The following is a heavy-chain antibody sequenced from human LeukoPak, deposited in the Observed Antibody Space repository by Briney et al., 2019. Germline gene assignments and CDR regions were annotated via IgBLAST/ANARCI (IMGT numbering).Heavy chain of an antibody. CDR2: IYPGDSDT. J-gene: IGHJ5*02. CDR3: ARHHYYGSGSYYTNWFDP. D-gene: IGHD3-10*01. V-gene: IGHV5-51*01. Sequence: GESLKLSCKGSGYSFTSYWIGWVRQMPGKGLEWMGIIYPGDSDTRYSPSFQGQVTISADKSISTAYLQWSSLKASDTAMYYCARHHYYGSGSYYTNWFDPWGQGTLVTVSS. CDR1: GYSFTSYW.